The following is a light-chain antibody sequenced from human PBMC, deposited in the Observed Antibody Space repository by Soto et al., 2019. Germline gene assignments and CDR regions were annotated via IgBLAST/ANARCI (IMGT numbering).Light chain of an antibody. CDR2: DAS. Sequence: ILMTQSPATLSVSPGERATLSCRASQSVSNNLAWYQQKPGQAPRLLIYDASTRATSIPARFSGSGSGTEFPLTISGLQSEDFSVYYCQQYNNWSPWTFGQGTKVEIK. CDR1: QSVSNN. J-gene: IGKJ1*01. V-gene: IGKV3-15*01. CDR3: QQYNNWSPWT.